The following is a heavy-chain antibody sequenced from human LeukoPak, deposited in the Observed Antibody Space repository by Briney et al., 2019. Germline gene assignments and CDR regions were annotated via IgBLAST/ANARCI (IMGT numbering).Heavy chain of an antibody. Sequence: PGGSLRLSCADSGVSFSRYGMHWVRQAPGKGLGWVAVISYDGSNTYYADSVKGRFTISRDNSKNMLYLQMNSLRAEDTAVYYCAKPYYYGSRSYMDYWGQGTLVTVSS. CDR2: ISYDGSNT. CDR1: GVSFSRYG. V-gene: IGHV3-30*18. D-gene: IGHD3-10*01. J-gene: IGHJ4*02. CDR3: AKPYYYGSRSYMDY.